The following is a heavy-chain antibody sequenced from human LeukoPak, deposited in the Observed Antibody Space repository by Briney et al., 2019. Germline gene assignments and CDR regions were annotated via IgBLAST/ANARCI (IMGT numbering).Heavy chain of an antibody. CDR1: GFRFSWFW. Sequence: PGGSLRLSCAASGFRFSWFWMRWVRQAPGKGLEWVANIKPDGSGTHYVESVKGRFTISRDNAKNSLFIQMNSLRVEDTAVYYCLRDRSHYGSGTLCDPWGQGTLVTVAS. V-gene: IGHV3-7*04. CDR3: LRDRSHYGSGTLCDP. D-gene: IGHD3-10*01. CDR2: IKPDGSGT. J-gene: IGHJ5*02.